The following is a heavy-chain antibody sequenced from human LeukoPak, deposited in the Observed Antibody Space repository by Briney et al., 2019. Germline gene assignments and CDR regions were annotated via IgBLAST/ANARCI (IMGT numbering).Heavy chain of an antibody. CDR2: ISNDGSNK. V-gene: IGHV3-30*04. Sequence: GGSLRLSCAASGFTFSNYAMHWVRQVPGKGLDWVAVISNDGSNKYYADSVKGRFTISRDNSKNTLYLQMNSLKTEDTAVYYCTTDPTTVTTLTLGYWGQGTLVTVSS. CDR1: GFTFSNYA. J-gene: IGHJ4*02. D-gene: IGHD4-17*01. CDR3: TTDPTTVTTLTLGY.